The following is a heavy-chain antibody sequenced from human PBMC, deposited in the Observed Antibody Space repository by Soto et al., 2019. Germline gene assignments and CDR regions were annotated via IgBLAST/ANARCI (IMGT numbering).Heavy chain of an antibody. CDR2: ISWNSGNI. J-gene: IGHJ4*02. V-gene: IGHV3-9*01. CDR3: VKAGVRDLIVEVSVYFDI. D-gene: IGHD2-21*01. Sequence: EVQLVESGGGLVQPGRSLRLSCAASGFIFENSGMHWVRQAPGKGLEWVSGISWNSGNIGYADSVKGRFSISRDNAKKYLYLQMNSLSPADTAFYACVKAGVRDLIVEVSVYFDIWGLGTLVTVSS. CDR1: GFIFENSG.